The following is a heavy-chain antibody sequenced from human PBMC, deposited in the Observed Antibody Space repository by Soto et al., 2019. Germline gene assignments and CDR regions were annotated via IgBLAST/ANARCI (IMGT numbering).Heavy chain of an antibody. J-gene: IGHJ4*02. CDR1: GYTFTEFD. D-gene: IGHD3-3*01. CDR2: MNTNTGNT. V-gene: IGHV1-8*01. CDR3: ARVVRFFGGHAGY. Sequence: ASVKVSCKTSGYTFTEFDINWVRQAPGQGLEWMGWMNTNTGNTGYAQKFQGRVTMTRDTSISTAYMELRRLRSEDTAVYYCARVVRFFGGHAGYWGQGTLVTVSS.